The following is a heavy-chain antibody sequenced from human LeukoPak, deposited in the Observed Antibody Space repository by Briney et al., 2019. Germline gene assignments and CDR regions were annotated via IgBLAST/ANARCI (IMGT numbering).Heavy chain of an antibody. CDR1: GDSVSSNSAA. J-gene: IGHJ6*03. Sequence: SQTLSLTCAISGDSVSSNSAAWNWIRQSPSRGLEWLGRTYYRSKWYNDYAVSVKSLITINPDTSKNQFSLQLNSVTPEDTAVYYCARNPRRYSYGSWGYYYYYMDVWGKGTTVTVSS. CDR3: ARNPRRYSYGSWGYYYYYMDV. CDR2: TYYRSKWYN. D-gene: IGHD5-18*01. V-gene: IGHV6-1*01.